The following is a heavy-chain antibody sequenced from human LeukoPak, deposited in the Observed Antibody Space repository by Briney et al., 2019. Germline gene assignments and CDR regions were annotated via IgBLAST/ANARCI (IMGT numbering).Heavy chain of an antibody. V-gene: IGHV4-39*01. Sequence: SETLSLTCTVSGGSISSSSYYWGWIRQPPGKGLKWIGSIYYSGSTYYNPSLKSRVTISVDTSKNQFSLKLSSVTAADTAVYYCARPVGATLTHTYNWFDPWGQGTLVTVSS. D-gene: IGHD1-26*01. CDR1: GGSISSSSYY. J-gene: IGHJ5*02. CDR2: IYYSGST. CDR3: ARPVGATLTHTYNWFDP.